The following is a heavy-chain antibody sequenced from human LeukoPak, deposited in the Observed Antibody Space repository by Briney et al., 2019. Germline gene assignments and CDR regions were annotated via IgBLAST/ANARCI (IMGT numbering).Heavy chain of an antibody. CDR3: ARDFHSAGFDY. CDR2: IYYSGST. V-gene: IGHV4-59*01. J-gene: IGHJ4*02. Sequence: PSETLSLTCTVSGGSISSYYWSWIRQPPGKGLEWIGYIYYSGSTNYNPSLKSRVTISVDTSKNQFSLKLSSVTAADTAVYYCARDFHSAGFDYWSQGTLVTVSS. CDR1: GGSISSYY. D-gene: IGHD6-13*01.